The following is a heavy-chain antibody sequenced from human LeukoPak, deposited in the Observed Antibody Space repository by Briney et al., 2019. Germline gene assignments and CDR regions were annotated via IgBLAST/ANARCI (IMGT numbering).Heavy chain of an antibody. CDR3: ARAGELRYMDV. D-gene: IGHD3-16*01. CDR2: IKHIGPTT. CDR1: GFTFNDYY. J-gene: IGHJ6*03. V-gene: IGHV3-11*04. Sequence: PGGSLRLSCAASGFTFNDYYMTWIRQAPGKVLEWVSTIKHIGPTTYYADSVKGRFTISRDNAKNSLFLQMSSLRADDTAIYYCARAGELRYMDVWGKGTAVTVSS.